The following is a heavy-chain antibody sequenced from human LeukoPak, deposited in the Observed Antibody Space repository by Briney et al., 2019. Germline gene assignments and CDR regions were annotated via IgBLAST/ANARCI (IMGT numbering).Heavy chain of an antibody. J-gene: IGHJ4*02. CDR1: GFTFTSYS. V-gene: IGHV3-21*01. Sequence: GGSLRLSCAASGFTFTSYSVNWVRQAPGKGLEWVSSISSSSNYIYYADSVKGRFTISRDNAKNSLYLQMNSLRAEDTAVYYCARGDLITFGGATYWGQGTLVTVSS. D-gene: IGHD3-16*01. CDR2: ISSSSNYI. CDR3: ARGDLITFGGATY.